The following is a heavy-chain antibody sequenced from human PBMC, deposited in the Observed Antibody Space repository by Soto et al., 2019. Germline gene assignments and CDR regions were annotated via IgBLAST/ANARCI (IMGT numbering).Heavy chain of an antibody. CDR3: ARLPPFEDCSSTSCYVYYYYMDV. J-gene: IGHJ6*03. Sequence: PRESLKISRKGSGYSFTSYWIGWVRQMPGKGPEGMGVIYPGDSDTRYSPSFQGQVTISADKSISTAYLQWSSLKASDTAMYYCARLPPFEDCSSTSCYVYYYYMDVWGKGTTVTVSS. V-gene: IGHV5-51*01. CDR2: IYPGDSDT. D-gene: IGHD2-2*01. CDR1: GYSFTSYW.